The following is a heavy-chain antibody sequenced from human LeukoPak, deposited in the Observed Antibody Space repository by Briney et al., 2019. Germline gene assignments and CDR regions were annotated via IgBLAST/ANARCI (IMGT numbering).Heavy chain of an antibody. CDR2: IVVGSGNT. CDR1: GFTFTSSA. V-gene: IGHV1-58*02. D-gene: IGHD3-10*01. CDR3: AALPYYYGSGSYYVDY. Sequence: SVKVSCKASGFTFTSSAMQWVRQARGQRLEWIGWIVVGSGNTNYAQKFQERVTITRDMSTSTAYMELSSLRSEDTGVYYCAALPYYYGSGSYYVDYWGQGTLVTVSS. J-gene: IGHJ4*02.